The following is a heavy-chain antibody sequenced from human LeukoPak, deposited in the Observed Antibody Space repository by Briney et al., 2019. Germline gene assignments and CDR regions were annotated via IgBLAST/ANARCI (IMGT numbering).Heavy chain of an antibody. V-gene: IGHV1-2*02. J-gene: IGHJ2*01. CDR3: ATSNFDL. Sequence: ASVKVSCKASGYTFTGYYMHWVRQAPGQGLQWMGWINPNGGDTNYAQKFQDRVTVTRDTSISTAYMELSRLRSDDTAMYYCATSNFDLWGRGTLVTVSS. CDR2: INPNGGDT. CDR1: GYTFTGYY.